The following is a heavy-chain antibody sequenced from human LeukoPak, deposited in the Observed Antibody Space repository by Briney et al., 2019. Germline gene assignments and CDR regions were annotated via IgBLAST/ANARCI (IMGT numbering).Heavy chain of an antibody. CDR2: IYYSGST. V-gene: IGHV4-31*03. J-gene: IGHJ5*02. D-gene: IGHD6-13*01. CDR3: ARVNIAAAGNNWFDP. Sequence: SETLSLTCTVSGGSISSGGYYWSWIRQHPGKGLEWIGYIYYSGSTYYNPSLKSRVTISVDTSKNQFSLKLSSVTAADTAAYYCARVNIAAAGNNWFDPWGQGTLVTVSS. CDR1: GGSISSGGYY.